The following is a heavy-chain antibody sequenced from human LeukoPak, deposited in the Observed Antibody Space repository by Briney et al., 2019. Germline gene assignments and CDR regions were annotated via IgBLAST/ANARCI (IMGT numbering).Heavy chain of an antibody. CDR2: INSDGSTT. V-gene: IGHV3-74*01. CDR3: ASTTNWAAATGYYFGY. D-gene: IGHD6-13*01. Sequence: GGSLRLSCAASGFSFSTYWMHWVRQAPGKGLVWVSRINSDGSTTTYADSVKGRFTISRDNAKNTLYLQMNSLRAEDTALYYCASTTNWAAATGYYFGYWGQGTLVTVSS. J-gene: IGHJ4*02. CDR1: GFSFSTYW.